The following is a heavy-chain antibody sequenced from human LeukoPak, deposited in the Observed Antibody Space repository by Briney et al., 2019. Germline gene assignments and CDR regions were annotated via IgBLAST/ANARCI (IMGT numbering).Heavy chain of an antibody. Sequence: ASVRVSCKASGYTFTGYYMHWVRQAPGQGLEWMGWINPNSGGTNYAQKFQGRVTMTRDTSISTAYMELSRLRSDDTAVYYCARGVNGDYDILTGLNWFDPWGQGTLVTVSS. J-gene: IGHJ5*02. CDR3: ARGVNGDYDILTGLNWFDP. CDR2: INPNSGGT. V-gene: IGHV1-2*02. D-gene: IGHD3-9*01. CDR1: GYTFTGYY.